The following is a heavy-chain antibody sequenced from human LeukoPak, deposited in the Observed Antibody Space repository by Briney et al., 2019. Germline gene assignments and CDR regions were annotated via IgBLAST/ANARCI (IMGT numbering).Heavy chain of an antibody. D-gene: IGHD3-10*01. Sequence: GSSVKVSCKASGGTFSSYAISWVRQAPGQGLEWMGRIIPILGIANYAQKFQGRVTITADKSTSTAYMELSSLRSEDTAVYYCASAVRTGSYRMGSFDYWGQGTLVTVSS. V-gene: IGHV1-69*04. CDR1: GGTFSSYA. CDR3: ASAVRTGSYRMGSFDY. CDR2: IIPILGIA. J-gene: IGHJ4*02.